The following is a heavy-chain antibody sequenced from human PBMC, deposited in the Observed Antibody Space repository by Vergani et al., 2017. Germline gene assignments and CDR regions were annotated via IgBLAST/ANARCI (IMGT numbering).Heavy chain of an antibody. CDR3: ARAIAARFGGGDAFDI. Sequence: QVQLVQSGAEVKKPGSSVKVSCKASGGTFSSYAISWVRQAPGQGLEWMGGIIPIFGTANYAQKFQGRVTITADKSTSTAYMELSSLRSEDTAVYYCARAIAARFGGGDAFDIWGQGTMVTVSS. J-gene: IGHJ3*02. V-gene: IGHV1-69*13. CDR2: IIPIFGTA. D-gene: IGHD6-6*01. CDR1: GGTFSSYA.